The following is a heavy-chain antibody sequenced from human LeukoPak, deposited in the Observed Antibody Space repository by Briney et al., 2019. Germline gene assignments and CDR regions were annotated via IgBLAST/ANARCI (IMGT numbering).Heavy chain of an antibody. CDR3: ARQVYNWFDP. J-gene: IGHJ5*02. V-gene: IGHV5-10-1*01. CDR1: GYSFTSYW. CDR2: VYPSDSYT. D-gene: IGHD1-14*01. Sequence: GESLKLSCKGSGYSFTSYWLSWVRQMPGKGLEWMGRVYPSDSYTNYSPSFQGHVTISADKSISTAYLQWSSLKASDTAMYYCARQVYNWFDPWGQGTLVTVSS.